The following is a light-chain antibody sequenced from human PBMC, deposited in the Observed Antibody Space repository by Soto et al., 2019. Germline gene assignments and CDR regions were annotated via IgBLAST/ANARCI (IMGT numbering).Light chain of an antibody. CDR1: ESISSW. V-gene: IGKV1-5*01. CDR3: QQYNSYFPCT. CDR2: DAS. Sequence: HLSPSPSARSASVCDAGASTCRASESISSWLAWYQQKPGKAPKLLIYDASSLESEVPSRFSGSGSGTEFTLTISSLQPDDFAVYYCQQYNSYFPCTFGQGTKVDIK. J-gene: IGKJ1*01.